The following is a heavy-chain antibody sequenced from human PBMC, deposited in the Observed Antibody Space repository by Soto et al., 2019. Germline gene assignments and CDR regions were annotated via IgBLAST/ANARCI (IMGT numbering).Heavy chain of an antibody. V-gene: IGHV3-74*01. CDR1: GFTFRTYW. J-gene: IGHJ6*04. CDR2: INNDGSST. CDR3: AMGAMDV. D-gene: IGHD3-16*01. Sequence: GGSLRLSCAASGFTFRTYWMQWARQAPGKGLEWVSRINNDGSSTDYADSAKGRFTISRDNAKDTLYLQMNSLRAEDTATYYCAMGAMDVWGKGTTVTVSS.